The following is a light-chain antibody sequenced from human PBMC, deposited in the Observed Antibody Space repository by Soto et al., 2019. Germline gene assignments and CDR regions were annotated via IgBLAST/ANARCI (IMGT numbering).Light chain of an antibody. Sequence: MEMTQSPATLSVSPGERATLSCGASQSVSSNLAWYQQKPGQAPRLLIYGASTRATGIPARFSGSGSGTEFTLTISSLQSEDFAVYYCQQYNNWPLTFGGGTKVDI. V-gene: IGKV3-15*01. CDR3: QQYNNWPLT. CDR2: GAS. CDR1: QSVSSN. J-gene: IGKJ4*01.